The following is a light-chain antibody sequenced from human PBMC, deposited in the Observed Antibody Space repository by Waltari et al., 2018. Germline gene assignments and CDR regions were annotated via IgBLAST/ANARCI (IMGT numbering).Light chain of an antibody. CDR2: QGV. Sequence: SYELTQPPSASLSPGQTATNTSSGVNLGDGIASWYQQKPGQSPLLVIYQGVRRPSGIPERFSGSNSGNTATLTITGTQSMDDADYYCQAWDSNIVLFGGGTKLTVL. J-gene: IGLJ2*01. CDR3: QAWDSNIVL. CDR1: NLGDGI. V-gene: IGLV3-1*01.